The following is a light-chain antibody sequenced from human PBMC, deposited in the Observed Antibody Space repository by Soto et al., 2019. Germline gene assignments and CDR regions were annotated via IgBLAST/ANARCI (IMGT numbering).Light chain of an antibody. V-gene: IGKV1-39*01. Sequence: RLTGTEADLAAPVVNKNTITCRASQSISSYLNWYQQKPGKAPKLLIYAASSLQSGVPSRFSGSGSGTDFTLTIISLQAEDVATYYCPQVSSFPLPFGGGTKLDIK. CDR1: QSISSY. CDR3: PQVSSFPLP. J-gene: IGKJ4*01. CDR2: AAS.